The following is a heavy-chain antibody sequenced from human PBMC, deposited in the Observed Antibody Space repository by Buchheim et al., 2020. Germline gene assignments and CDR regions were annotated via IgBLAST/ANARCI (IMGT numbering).Heavy chain of an antibody. Sequence: EVQLLESGGGLVQPGGSLRLSCAASGITFSSYDMTWVRQAPGKGLEWVSGISGSGGSTYYADSVKGRFTISRDNFKNMLYLQMNSLRAEDTAVYYCAKDPINWNYGRLFWGQGT. CDR2: ISGSGGST. CDR1: GITFSSYD. CDR3: AKDPINWNYGRLF. J-gene: IGHJ3*01. D-gene: IGHD1-7*01. V-gene: IGHV3-23*01.